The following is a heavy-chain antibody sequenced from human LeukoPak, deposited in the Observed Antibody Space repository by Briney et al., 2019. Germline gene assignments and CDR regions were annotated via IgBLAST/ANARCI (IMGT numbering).Heavy chain of an antibody. J-gene: IGHJ5*02. CDR1: GFTFSSYA. Sequence: GGSLRLSCAASGFTFSSYAMSWVRQAPGKGLEWVSGISGSGDNTHNADSGKGRYTLSRDNSKNTLYLQMNSLRAEDTAIYYCATYRQVLLPFEAWGQGTLVTVSS. D-gene: IGHD5-18*01. CDR3: ATYRQVLLPFEA. V-gene: IGHV3-23*01. CDR2: ISGSGDNT.